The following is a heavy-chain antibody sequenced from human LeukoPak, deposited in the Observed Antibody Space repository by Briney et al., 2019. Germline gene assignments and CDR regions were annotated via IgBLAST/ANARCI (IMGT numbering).Heavy chain of an antibody. CDR1: GGSVSSTDYY. CDR3: ARRSGRTPNYFDP. V-gene: IGHV4-39*01. Sequence: SETLSLTCTVSGGSVSSTDYYWAWIRQPPGKGLEWIGAIFYNGKTFYNPSLENRVTMSVDSSKNQFSLELTSVTAADTAVYYCARRSGRTPNYFDPWGQGTLVTVSS. J-gene: IGHJ5*02. D-gene: IGHD6-25*01. CDR2: IFYNGKT.